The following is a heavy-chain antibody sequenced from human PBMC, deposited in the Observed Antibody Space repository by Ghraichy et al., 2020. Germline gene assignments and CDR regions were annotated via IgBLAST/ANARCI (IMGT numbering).Heavy chain of an antibody. CDR2: LNSDGSNI. J-gene: IGHJ4*02. CDR1: GFTFSNYW. V-gene: IGHV3-74*01. Sequence: GGSLRLSCAASGFTFSNYWMHWVRQAPGKGLVWVSRLNSDGSNIAYADSVKGRFTVSRDNAKNTLYLQMNSLRAEDTALYYCARDLYSAADYWGQGTLVTVSS. D-gene: IGHD5-12*01. CDR3: ARDLYSAADY.